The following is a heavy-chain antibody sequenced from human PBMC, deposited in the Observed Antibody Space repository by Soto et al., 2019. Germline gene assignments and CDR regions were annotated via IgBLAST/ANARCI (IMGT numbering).Heavy chain of an antibody. CDR3: ARLTGLPYYYSMDV. V-gene: IGHV5-51*01. J-gene: IGHJ6*03. Sequence: PGESLKISCNGSGYTFSSYWIGWVRQMPGKGLEWMGIIYPGDSDTKYSPSFQGQVTISADKSISTTYLQWSSLKASDTAIYYCARLTGLPYYYSMDVWGQGTKVTVYS. CDR1: GYTFSSYW. CDR2: IYPGDSDT. D-gene: IGHD3-9*01.